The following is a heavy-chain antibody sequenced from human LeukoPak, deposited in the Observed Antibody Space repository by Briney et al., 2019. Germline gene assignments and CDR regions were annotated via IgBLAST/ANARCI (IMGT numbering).Heavy chain of an antibody. CDR2: IYSGGST. J-gene: IGHJ4*02. CDR1: GFTVSSNY. CDR3: AREVNDFWSGQYYSDY. D-gene: IGHD3-3*01. V-gene: IGHV3-53*01. Sequence: GGSLRLSCAASGFTVSSNYMSWVRQAPGKGLEWVSVIYSGGSTYYADPVKGRFTISRDNSKNTLYLQMNSLRAEDTAVYYCAREVNDFWSGQYYSDYWGQGTLVTVSS.